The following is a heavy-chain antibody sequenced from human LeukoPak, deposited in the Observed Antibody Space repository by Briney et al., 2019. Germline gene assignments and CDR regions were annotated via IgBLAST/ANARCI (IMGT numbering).Heavy chain of an antibody. J-gene: IGHJ4*02. D-gene: IGHD6-13*01. V-gene: IGHV4-34*01. CDR3: AMIAAGGY. Sequence: SETLSLTCAVYGGSFSGYHRSWIRQPPGKGLEWIGEINHSGSTNYNPSLKSRVTISVDTSKNQFSLKLSSVTAADTAVYYCAMIAAGGYWGQGTLVTVSS. CDR2: INHSGST. CDR1: GGSFSGYH.